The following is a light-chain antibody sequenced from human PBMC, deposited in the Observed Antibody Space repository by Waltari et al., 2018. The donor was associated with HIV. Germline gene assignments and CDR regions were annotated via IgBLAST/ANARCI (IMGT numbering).Light chain of an antibody. Sequence: QSVLTQPPSASGPPGPRVTISCSGSSSNIGSSYVYWYQQVPGTAPKLLIYSSNHRPSGVPDRFSGSKSGTSASLAISGLRSEDEADYYCAAWDDSLSGYVFGTGTKVTVL. V-gene: IGLV1-47*01. CDR1: SSNIGSSY. CDR3: AAWDDSLSGYV. CDR2: SSN. J-gene: IGLJ1*01.